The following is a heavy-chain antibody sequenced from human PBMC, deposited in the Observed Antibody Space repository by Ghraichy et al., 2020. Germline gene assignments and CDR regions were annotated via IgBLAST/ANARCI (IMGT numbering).Heavy chain of an antibody. Sequence: SGPTLVKPTQTLTLTCTFSGFSLSTSGMYVSWIRQPPGKALEWLALIDWDDDKYYSTSLKTRLTISKDTSKNQVVLTMTNMDPVDTATYYCARIGATGTTLPSDAFDIWGQGTMVTVSS. CDR1: GFSLSTSGMY. CDR3: ARIGATGTTLPSDAFDI. J-gene: IGHJ3*02. CDR2: IDWDDDK. D-gene: IGHD1-1*01. V-gene: IGHV2-70*01.